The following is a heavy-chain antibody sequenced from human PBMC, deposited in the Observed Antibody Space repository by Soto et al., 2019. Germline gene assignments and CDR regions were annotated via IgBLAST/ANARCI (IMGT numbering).Heavy chain of an antibody. Sequence: HVELVQSGADVKKPGASVTISCKASGYTFTDYALHWVRQAPGQRLEWMGWMNAGIGNTLYSQKVQGRITITRDTSASTAYMELTSLKSEDTAIYYGARDTGYTFGSLNYWGPGTLVTVSS. CDR1: GYTFTDYA. V-gene: IGHV1-3*01. D-gene: IGHD5-18*01. J-gene: IGHJ4*02. CDR2: MNAGIGNT. CDR3: ARDTGYTFGSLNY.